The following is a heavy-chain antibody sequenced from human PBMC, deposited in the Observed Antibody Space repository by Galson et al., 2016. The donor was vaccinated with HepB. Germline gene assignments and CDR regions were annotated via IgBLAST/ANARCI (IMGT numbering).Heavy chain of an antibody. Sequence: SLRLSCAASGFTFSSHWMHWVRQAPGKGLVWVSRINSDGSSTTYAGSVKGRFTISRDNAKNTLYLQMNGLKAEDTAVYYCARGPPYGEFDYWGQGTLVTVSS. CDR3: ARGPPYGEFDY. V-gene: IGHV3-74*01. CDR2: INSDGSST. D-gene: IGHD3-10*01. CDR1: GFTFSSHW. J-gene: IGHJ4*02.